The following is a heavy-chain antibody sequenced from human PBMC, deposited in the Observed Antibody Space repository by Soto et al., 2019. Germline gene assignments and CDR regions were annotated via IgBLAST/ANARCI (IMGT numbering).Heavy chain of an antibody. CDR2: VKTKTDGGTT. V-gene: IGHV3-15*01. CDR3: TTSHPYYYVMDV. J-gene: IGHJ6*02. Sequence: EVQLVESGGGLVKPGGSLRLSCAASGFSFSHAWMSWVRQAPGKGLEWVGRVKTKTDGGTTDYAAPVKGRFTISRDDSKNTLYLQMNSLKTEDTAVYYCTTSHPYYYVMDVWGQGTTVTVSS. CDR1: GFSFSHAW.